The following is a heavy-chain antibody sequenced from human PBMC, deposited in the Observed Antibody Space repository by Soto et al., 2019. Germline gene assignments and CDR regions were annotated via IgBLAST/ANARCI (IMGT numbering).Heavy chain of an antibody. V-gene: IGHV4-61*01. CDR1: GGSVSSGRFY. J-gene: IGHJ5*02. CDR2: MYNSGST. Sequence: PSETLSLTCTVSGGSVSSGRFYWNWIRQSPGKGLEWIGYMYNSGSTNYSPSLKSRVSISVDTSKNQFSLNLSSVTAADTAVYYCARVPTPWGQGTLVTVSS. CDR3: ARVPTP.